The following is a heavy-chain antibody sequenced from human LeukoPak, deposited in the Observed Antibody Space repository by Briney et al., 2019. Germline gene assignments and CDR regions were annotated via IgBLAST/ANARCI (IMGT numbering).Heavy chain of an antibody. J-gene: IGHJ4*02. D-gene: IGHD3-22*01. Sequence: GGSLRLSCAASGFTFSSYAMTWVRQAPGKGLEWVSDISGSSSSSYYADSVKGRFTISRDYSNNTVYLQMNSLRAEDTAVYYCVKEGEVVITHRFDSWGQGTLVTVSS. V-gene: IGHV3-23*01. CDR2: ISGSSSSS. CDR3: VKEGEVVITHRFDS. CDR1: GFTFSSYA.